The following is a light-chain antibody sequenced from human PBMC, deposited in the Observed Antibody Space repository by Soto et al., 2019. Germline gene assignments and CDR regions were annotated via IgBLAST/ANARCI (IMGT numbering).Light chain of an antibody. CDR1: QNIDNY. Sequence: IQFTHSPSSLSASGFYRVTVSCRPSQNIDNYLNWYVQRPGKAPELLIYSTSNLKSGVPSRFRGSGSGTDFSLTINSLQSEDFATYYCQQSSNIPWTFGQGTKVDIK. CDR2: STS. J-gene: IGKJ1*01. V-gene: IGKV1-39*01. CDR3: QQSSNIPWT.